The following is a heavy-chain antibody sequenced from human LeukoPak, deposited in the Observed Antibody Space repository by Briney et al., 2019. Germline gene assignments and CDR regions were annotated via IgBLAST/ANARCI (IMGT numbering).Heavy chain of an antibody. Sequence: GRSLRLSCAASGFTFSSYSMSWVRQAPGKGLEWVSSINWGSNHIYYADAVQGRFTISRDNAKNSLYLQMNSLRAEDTAIYYCARDNSGWSRDYWGQGTLVTVSS. CDR3: ARDNSGWSRDY. V-gene: IGHV3-21*06. J-gene: IGHJ4*02. CDR1: GFTFSSYS. D-gene: IGHD6-19*01. CDR2: INWGSNHI.